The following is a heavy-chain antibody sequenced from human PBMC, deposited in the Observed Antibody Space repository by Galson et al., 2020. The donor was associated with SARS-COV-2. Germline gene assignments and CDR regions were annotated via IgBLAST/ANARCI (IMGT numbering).Heavy chain of an antibody. CDR2: ISTSSSYI. D-gene: IGHD3-10*01. CDR1: GFSFSSYS. CDR3: ARETPSVPRGGLDY. Sequence: TGGSLRLSCAASGFSFSSYSMNWVRQAPGKGLEWVSSISTSSSYIYYADSVKGRVTISRDNAKKSLYLEMNSLRAEDTAVYYCARETPSVPRGGLDYWGQGTLVTVPS. J-gene: IGHJ4*02. V-gene: IGHV3-21*01.